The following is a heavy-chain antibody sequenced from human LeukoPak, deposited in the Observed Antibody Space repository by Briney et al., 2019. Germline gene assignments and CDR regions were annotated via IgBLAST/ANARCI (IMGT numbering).Heavy chain of an antibody. Sequence: GASVKVSFKASGYTFTSYAMHWVRQAPGQRLEWMGWSNVGNGNTKYSQEFQGRVTITRDTSASTAYMELSSLRSEDMAVYYCARAYNYYDSSGYYLGYYFDYWGQGTLVTVSS. CDR1: GYTFTSYA. CDR2: SNVGNGNT. CDR3: ARAYNYYDSSGYYLGYYFDY. D-gene: IGHD3-22*01. V-gene: IGHV1-3*02. J-gene: IGHJ4*02.